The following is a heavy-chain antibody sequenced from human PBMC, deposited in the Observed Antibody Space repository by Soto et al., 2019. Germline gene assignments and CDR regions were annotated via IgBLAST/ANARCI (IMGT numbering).Heavy chain of an antibody. D-gene: IGHD1-26*01. J-gene: IGHJ4*02. CDR3: AGRGGIDH. V-gene: IGHV3-74*01. CDR1: GFIFNNYW. Sequence: EVQMVESGGGLVQPGGSLRLSCAASGFIFNNYWMHWVRQVPGKGLMWVSRIQSDGSSIDYADSVKGRFTISRDNAKNTWYLKMNSVRVEDTVLYYCAGRGGIDHWGQGTLVTVSS. CDR2: IQSDGSSI.